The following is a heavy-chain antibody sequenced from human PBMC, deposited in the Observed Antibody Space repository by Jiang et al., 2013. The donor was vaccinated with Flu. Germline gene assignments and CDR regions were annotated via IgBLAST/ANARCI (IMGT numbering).Heavy chain of an antibody. D-gene: IGHD6-6*01. Sequence: GAEVKKPGESLKISCKGSGYSFTNYWISWVRQMPGKGLEWMAIIYPGDSDTRYSPSFQGLVTISADKSINTAYLQWSSLRASDTAIYYCARTSVGSSDFDYWGQGTLITVSS. CDR3: ARTSVGSSDFDY. V-gene: IGHV5-51*03. CDR1: GYSFTNYW. CDR2: IYPGDSDT. J-gene: IGHJ4*02.